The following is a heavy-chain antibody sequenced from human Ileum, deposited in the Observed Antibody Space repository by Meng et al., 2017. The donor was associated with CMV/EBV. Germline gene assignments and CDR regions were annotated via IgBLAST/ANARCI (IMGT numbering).Heavy chain of an antibody. CDR2: MCYNGDT. D-gene: IGHD6-13*01. J-gene: IGHJ1*01. Sequence: QGQLQKSGPGLVKPSETLSLTCTVSGDSMSSYCWSWIRQPPGKGLEWIGYMCYNGDTNYNPSLKSRVTISGDTSKNQFSLKLSSVTAADTAVYYCALRGSAAGTFQYWGQGTLVTVSS. CDR3: ALRGSAAGTFQY. CDR1: GDSMSSYC. V-gene: IGHV4-59*01.